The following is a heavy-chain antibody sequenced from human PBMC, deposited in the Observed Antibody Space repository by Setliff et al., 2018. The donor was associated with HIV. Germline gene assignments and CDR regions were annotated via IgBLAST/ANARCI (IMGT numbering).Heavy chain of an antibody. CDR3: VRAPPNSEY. J-gene: IGHJ4*02. CDR2: IYDNGQT. V-gene: IGHV3-66*02. CDR1: GTTAGSNY. Sequence: GGSLRLSCAVSGTTAGSNYISWIRQAPGQGLEWVSVIYDNGQTYYADSVRGRCHISRVRFKNVVSLQLDSLKIEDTAVYFCVRAPPNSEYWGRGTLVTVSS.